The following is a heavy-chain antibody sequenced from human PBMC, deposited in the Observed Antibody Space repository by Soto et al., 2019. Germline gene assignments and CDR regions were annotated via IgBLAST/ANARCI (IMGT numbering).Heavy chain of an antibody. J-gene: IGHJ4*02. D-gene: IGHD2-8*01. V-gene: IGHV3-7*03. CDR1: GVTFRNYW. CDR2: IKQDGRDT. Sequence: PGGPLRLSCAAPGVTFRNYWMSWVRQAPGKGLEWVANIKQDGRDTYYADSVKGRFTISRDNSKNMVFLQMNSLGAEDTALYYCAKNGLDNSPSAIDSWGPGTLVTVSS. CDR3: AKNGLDNSPSAIDS.